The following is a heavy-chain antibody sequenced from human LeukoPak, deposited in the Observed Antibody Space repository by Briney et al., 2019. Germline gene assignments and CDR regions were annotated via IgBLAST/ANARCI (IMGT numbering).Heavy chain of an antibody. CDR2: ISYSGTT. Sequence: SETLSLTCTVSGGSISSYYWNWIRQPPGKGLEWIGYISYSGTTNYNPSLKSRVTISIYTSKNQFSLRLSSVTAADTAVYYCARASYSSTRNQYYGMDVWGQGTTVTVSS. V-gene: IGHV4-59*12. J-gene: IGHJ6*02. CDR3: ARASYSSTRNQYYGMDV. CDR1: GGSISSYY. D-gene: IGHD2-2*01.